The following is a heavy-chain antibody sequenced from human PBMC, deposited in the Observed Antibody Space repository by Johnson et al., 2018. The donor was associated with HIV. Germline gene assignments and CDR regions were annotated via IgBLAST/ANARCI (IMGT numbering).Heavy chain of an antibody. J-gene: IGHJ3*01. Sequence: VQLVESGGGLIQSGGSLRLSCAASGFTVSSNYMSWVRQAPGKGLEWVSIIYAGGNIYYAHSVKGRFTISRDNSRNTLYLQMNSLRPEYTAVYYCSSEGRDVVTRGCFDVWCKGTVVTVSS. D-gene: IGHD3-22*01. CDR3: SSEGRDVVTRGCFDV. V-gene: IGHV3-66*03. CDR1: GFTVSSNY. CDR2: IYAGGNI.